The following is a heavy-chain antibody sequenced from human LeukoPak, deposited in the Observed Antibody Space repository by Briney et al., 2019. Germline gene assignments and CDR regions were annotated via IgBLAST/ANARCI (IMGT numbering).Heavy chain of an antibody. J-gene: IGHJ3*02. D-gene: IGHD3-22*01. CDR2: IIPIFGTA. V-gene: IGHV1-69*05. Sequence: GASVKVSCKASGGTFSSYAISWVRQAPGQGLEWMGGIIPIFGTANYAQKLQGRVTMTTDTSTSTAYMELRSLRSDDTAVYYCARDKSGVAITGYYDGDDAFDIWGQGTMVTVSS. CDR3: ARDKSGVAITGYYDGDDAFDI. CDR1: GGTFSSYA.